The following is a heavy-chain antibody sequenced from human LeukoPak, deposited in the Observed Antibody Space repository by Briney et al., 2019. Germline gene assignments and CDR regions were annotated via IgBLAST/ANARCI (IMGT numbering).Heavy chain of an antibody. J-gene: IGHJ4*02. Sequence: GRSLRLSCAASGFTFSSYALHWVRQAPGKGLEWVSITSHDGNNKFYAGSVKGRFTISRDNSNNTLYLQMYSLKPEDTAVYYCARRAGQYLGDPIDYWGQGTLVTVSS. D-gene: IGHD3-16*01. V-gene: IGHV3-30-3*01. CDR2: TSHDGNNK. CDR3: ARRAGQYLGDPIDY. CDR1: GFTFSSYA.